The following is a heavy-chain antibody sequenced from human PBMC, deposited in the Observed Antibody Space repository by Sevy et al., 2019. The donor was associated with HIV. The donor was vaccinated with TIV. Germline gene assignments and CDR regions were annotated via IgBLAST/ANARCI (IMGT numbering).Heavy chain of an antibody. CDR1: GFTVSSNY. Sequence: GGCLRLSCAASGFTVSSNYMSWVRQAPGKGLEWVSVIYSGGSTYYADSVKGRFTISRDNSKNTLYLQMNSLRAEDTAVYDCARQVLWGFDPWGQGTLVTVSS. CDR3: ARQVLWGFDP. D-gene: IGHD1-26*01. J-gene: IGHJ5*02. CDR2: IYSGGST. V-gene: IGHV3-53*01.